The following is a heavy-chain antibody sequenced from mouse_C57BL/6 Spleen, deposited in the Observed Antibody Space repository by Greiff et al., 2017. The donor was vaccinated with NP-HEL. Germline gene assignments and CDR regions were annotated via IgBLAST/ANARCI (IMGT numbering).Heavy chain of an antibody. V-gene: IGHV1-26*01. Sequence: VQLQQSGPELVKPGASVKISCKASGYTFTDYYMNWVKQSHGKSLEWIGDINPNNGGTSYNQKFKGKATLTVDKSSSTAYMELRSLTSEDSAVYYCARDSVPGPFDYWGQGTTLTVSS. CDR2: INPNNGGT. D-gene: IGHD1-1*01. CDR1: GYTFTDYY. CDR3: ARDSVPGPFDY. J-gene: IGHJ2*01.